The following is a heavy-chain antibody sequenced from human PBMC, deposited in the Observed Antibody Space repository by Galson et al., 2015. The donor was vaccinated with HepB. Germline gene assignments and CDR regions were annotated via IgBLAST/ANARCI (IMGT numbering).Heavy chain of an antibody. CDR2: IIPIFGTA. CDR3: ASRTGTIPAANYYYYYMDV. V-gene: IGHV1-69*13. D-gene: IGHD2-2*01. Sequence: SVKVSCKASGGTFSSYAISWVRQAPGQGLEWMGGIIPIFGTANYAQKFQGRVTITADESTSTAYMELSSLRSGDTAVYYCASRTGTIPAANYYYYYMDVWGKGTTVTVSS. CDR1: GGTFSSYA. J-gene: IGHJ6*03.